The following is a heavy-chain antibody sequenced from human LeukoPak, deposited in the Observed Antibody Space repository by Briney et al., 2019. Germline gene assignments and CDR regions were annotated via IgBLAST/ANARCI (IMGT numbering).Heavy chain of an antibody. CDR3: ARDFHYYDSSGYYYV. CDR1: GFTFSSYA. D-gene: IGHD3-22*01. V-gene: IGHV3-30-3*01. Sequence: PGGSLRLSCAASGFTFSSYAMHWGRQAPGKGLEWVAVISYDGSNKYYADSVKGRLTISRDNSKNTLYLQMNSLRAEDTAVYYCARDFHYYDSSGYYYVWGEGTLVTVSS. CDR2: ISYDGSNK. J-gene: IGHJ4*02.